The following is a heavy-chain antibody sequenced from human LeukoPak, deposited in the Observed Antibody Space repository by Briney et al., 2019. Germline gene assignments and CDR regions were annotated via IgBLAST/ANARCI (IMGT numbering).Heavy chain of an antibody. Sequence: PGGSLRLSCAASGFTFSSYAMNWVRQAPGKGLEWVSYISSSGSTIYYADSVKGRFTISRDNAKNSLYLQMNSLRAEDTAVYYCASVSGDEDYWGQGTLVTVSS. D-gene: IGHD2-21*02. CDR1: GFTFSSYA. J-gene: IGHJ4*02. V-gene: IGHV3-48*03. CDR2: ISSSGSTI. CDR3: ASVSGDEDY.